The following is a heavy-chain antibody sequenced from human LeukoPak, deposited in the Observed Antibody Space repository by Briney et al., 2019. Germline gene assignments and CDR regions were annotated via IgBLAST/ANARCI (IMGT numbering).Heavy chain of an antibody. CDR2: IDPSDSYT. CDR3: ARHQGAFDI. V-gene: IGHV5-10-1*01. J-gene: IGHJ3*02. Sequence: GESLKISCKGSGYSFTSYWINWVRQMPGKGLEWMGRIDPSDSYTNYSPSFQGHVTISAGKSISTAYLQWSSLQASDTAMYFCARHQGAFDIWGQGTMVTVSS. CDR1: GYSFTSYW.